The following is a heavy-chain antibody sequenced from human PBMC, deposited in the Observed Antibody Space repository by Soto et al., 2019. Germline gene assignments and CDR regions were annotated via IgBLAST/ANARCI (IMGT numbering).Heavy chain of an antibody. V-gene: IGHV3-23*01. CDR3: ASVPIWCGSSSCYTEGFDS. CDR2: ISADGSTT. J-gene: IGHJ4*02. CDR1: GFVFSDYA. Sequence: GVSLRLSCVASGFVFSDYAMSWVRQAPGKGLEWVSAISADGSTTYYANSVKGRFTVSRVNSKNTLYLEMNTLRAEDTAIYYCASVPIWCGSSSCYTEGFDSWGQGTRVTVSS. D-gene: IGHD2-2*01.